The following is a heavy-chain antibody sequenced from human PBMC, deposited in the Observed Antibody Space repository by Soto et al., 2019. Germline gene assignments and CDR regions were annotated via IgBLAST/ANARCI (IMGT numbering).Heavy chain of an antibody. CDR2: IYYSGST. J-gene: IGHJ6*02. CDR1: GGSISSYY. CDR3: AREYYYGSGRAYGMDV. Sequence: SETLSLTCTVSGGSISSYYWSWIRQPPGKGLEWIGYIYYSGSTNYNPSLKSRVTISVDTSKNQFSLKLSPVTAADTAVYYCAREYYYGSGRAYGMDVWGQGTTVTVSS. V-gene: IGHV4-59*01. D-gene: IGHD3-10*01.